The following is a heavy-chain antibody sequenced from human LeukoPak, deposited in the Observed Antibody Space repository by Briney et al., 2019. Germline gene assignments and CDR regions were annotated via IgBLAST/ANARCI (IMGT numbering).Heavy chain of an antibody. Sequence: GESLKISCKGSGFTFTSYWIAWVRQMPGKGLEWMGIIYPGDSDTKYSPSFQGQVTIAADKSISTAYLQWSSLKASDTAMYYCARDSSSGFDYWGQGTLVAVSS. V-gene: IGHV5-51*01. CDR3: ARDSSSGFDY. D-gene: IGHD6-13*01. J-gene: IGHJ4*02. CDR1: GFTFTSYW. CDR2: IYPGDSDT.